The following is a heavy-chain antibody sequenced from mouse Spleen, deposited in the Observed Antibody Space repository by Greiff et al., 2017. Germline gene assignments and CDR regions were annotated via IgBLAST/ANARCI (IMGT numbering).Heavy chain of an antibody. CDR3: ARDPDYYGSSHWYFDV. CDR2: INYDGSST. CDR1: GFTFSDYY. D-gene: IGHD1-1*01. Sequence: DVMLVESEGGLVQPGSSMKLSCTASGFTFSDYYMAWVRQVPEKGLEWVANINYDGSSTYYLDSLKSRFIISRDNAKNILYLQMSSLKSEDTATYYCARDPDYYGSSHWYFDVWGTGTTVTVSS. J-gene: IGHJ1*03. V-gene: IGHV5-16*01.